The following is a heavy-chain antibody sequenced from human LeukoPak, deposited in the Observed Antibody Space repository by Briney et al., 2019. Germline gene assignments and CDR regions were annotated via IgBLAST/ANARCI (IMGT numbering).Heavy chain of an antibody. Sequence: PGGSLRLSCAASGFTFSSYAMSWVRQAPGKGLEWVSAISGSGGSTYYADSVKGRFTISRDNSKNTLYLQINSLRAEDTAVYYCAKDPWSGYCSGGSCYFDYWGQGTLVTVSS. CDR3: AKDPWSGYCSGGSCYFDY. V-gene: IGHV3-23*01. CDR2: ISGSGGST. CDR1: GFTFSSYA. J-gene: IGHJ4*02. D-gene: IGHD2-15*01.